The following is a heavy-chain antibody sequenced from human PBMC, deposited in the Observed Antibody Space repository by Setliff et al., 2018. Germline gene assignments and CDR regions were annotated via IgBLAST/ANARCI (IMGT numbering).Heavy chain of an antibody. J-gene: IGHJ4*02. V-gene: IGHV4-59*04. CDR3: ARHEFVGGYYGSVTYRHFDY. CDR2: IYYAGTA. CDR1: GGSISSYY. Sequence: SETLSLTCTVSGGSISSYYWSWIRQPPGKGLEWIGSIYYAGTAYYYPSLKSRVTISVDTSKNQFSLQVTSLAATDTALYFCARHEFVGGYYGSVTYRHFDYWGQGILVTVSS. D-gene: IGHD3-10*01.